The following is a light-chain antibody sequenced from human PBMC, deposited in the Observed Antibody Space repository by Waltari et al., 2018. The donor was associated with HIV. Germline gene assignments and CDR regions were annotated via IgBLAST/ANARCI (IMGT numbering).Light chain of an antibody. J-gene: IGLJ2*01. Sequence: SYELTQSLSAVSVALGQTARITCGGNNLGRKNLHWYQQKPGQAPVVVIYAKSSRHSGIPERFSGANSGNKATLTISRAQGGDDADYYCQVWDTGLVVFGAGTKLTVL. CDR2: AKS. CDR3: QVWDTGLVV. V-gene: IGLV3-9*01. CDR1: NLGRKN.